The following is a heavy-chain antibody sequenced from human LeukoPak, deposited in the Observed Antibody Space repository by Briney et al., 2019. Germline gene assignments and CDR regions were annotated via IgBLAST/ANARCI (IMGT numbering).Heavy chain of an antibody. V-gene: IGHV3-33*01. J-gene: IGHJ4*02. Sequence: GGSLRLSCAASGFTFSSYGMHWVRQAPGKGLEWVAVIWYDGSNKYYAVSVKGRFTISRDNSKNTLYLQMNSLRAEDTAVYYCARWTYDSSGYYYFDYWGQGTLVTVSS. CDR1: GFTFSSYG. D-gene: IGHD3-22*01. CDR2: IWYDGSNK. CDR3: ARWTYDSSGYYYFDY.